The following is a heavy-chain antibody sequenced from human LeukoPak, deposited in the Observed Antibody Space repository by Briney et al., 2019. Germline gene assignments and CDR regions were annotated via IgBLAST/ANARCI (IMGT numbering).Heavy chain of an antibody. Sequence: PSETLSLTCTVSGGSISSYYWSWIRQPPGKGLEWIGYIYYSGSTNYNPSLKSRVTISVDTSKNQFSLKLSSVTAADTAVYYCARDGYSYGSHWFDPWAREPWSPSPQ. CDR2: IYYSGST. CDR3: ARDGYSYGSHWFDP. D-gene: IGHD5-18*01. CDR1: GGSISSYY. J-gene: IGHJ5*02. V-gene: IGHV4-59*01.